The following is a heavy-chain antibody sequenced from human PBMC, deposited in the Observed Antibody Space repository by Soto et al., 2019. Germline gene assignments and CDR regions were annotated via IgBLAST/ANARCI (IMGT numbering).Heavy chain of an antibody. CDR1: GFTFSSYA. D-gene: IGHD3-22*01. CDR2: MSGSGGST. Sequence: PGGSLRLSCTASGFTFSSYAMSWVRQAPEKGLEWVSAMSGSGGSTYHADSVKGRFTISRDNSKNTLYLQMNSLRAEDTAIYYCAKDRVSNYYDSSGYIDYWGQGTLVTVSS. CDR3: AKDRVSNYYDSSGYIDY. J-gene: IGHJ4*02. V-gene: IGHV3-23*01.